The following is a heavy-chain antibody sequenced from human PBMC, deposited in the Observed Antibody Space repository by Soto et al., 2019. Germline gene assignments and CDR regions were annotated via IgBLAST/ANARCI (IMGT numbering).Heavy chain of an antibody. V-gene: IGHV4-31*03. CDR2: IYNSGGT. D-gene: IGHD3-10*01. CDR3: ARDPSVSMVRGIIANGLDV. CDR1: GGSISSGDYY. J-gene: IGHJ6*02. Sequence: LSLTCTVSGGSISSGDYYWTWIRQHPGRGLEWIGYIYNSGGTSYNPSLKSRVTISVDTSKNQFSLRLSSVTAADTAVYYCARDPSVSMVRGIIANGLDVWGQGTTVTVSS.